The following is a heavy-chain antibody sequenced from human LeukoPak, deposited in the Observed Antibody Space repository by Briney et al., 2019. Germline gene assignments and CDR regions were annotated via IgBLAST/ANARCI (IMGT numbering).Heavy chain of an antibody. Sequence: GGSLRLSCAASGFTFSSHWMSWVRQAPGKGLEWVANIKQDGSEKYYVDSVKGRFTISKDNAKSLLYLEMNSLRAEDAAVYYCAREATTHYYYYGMDVWGQGTTVTVSS. J-gene: IGHJ6*02. CDR2: IKQDGSEK. CDR1: GFTFSSHW. D-gene: IGHD1-1*01. CDR3: AREATTHYYYYGMDV. V-gene: IGHV3-7*03.